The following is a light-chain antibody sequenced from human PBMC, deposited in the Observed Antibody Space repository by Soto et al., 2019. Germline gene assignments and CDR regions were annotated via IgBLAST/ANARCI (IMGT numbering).Light chain of an antibody. J-gene: IGKJ2*01. CDR1: QDIRNY. CDR3: LQYITFPRT. V-gene: IGKV1-16*01. CDR2: AAF. Sequence: DIQMTQSPSSLSASVGDRVTITCRASQDIRNYLVWFQQKPGKAPKSLIYAAFSLQSGVPSRFSGSGSGTDFTLTINSLQPEDFATYYCLQYITFPRTFGQGTKLEIK.